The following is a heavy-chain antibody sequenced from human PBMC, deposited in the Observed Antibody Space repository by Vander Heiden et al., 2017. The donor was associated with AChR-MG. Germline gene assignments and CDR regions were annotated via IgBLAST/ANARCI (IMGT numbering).Heavy chain of an antibody. J-gene: IGHJ4*02. CDR3: ASFGSHSSGWYVLGY. D-gene: IGHD6-19*01. Sequence: QVQLVQSGAAVKKPGSSVKVSCQASGGTFSSYAISGVRQAPGQGLEWMGGIIPIFGTANYAQKFQGRVTITADESTSTAYMGLSSLRSEDTAVYYCASFGSHSSGWYVLGYWGQGTLVTVSS. V-gene: IGHV1-69*01. CDR2: IIPIFGTA. CDR1: GGTFSSYA.